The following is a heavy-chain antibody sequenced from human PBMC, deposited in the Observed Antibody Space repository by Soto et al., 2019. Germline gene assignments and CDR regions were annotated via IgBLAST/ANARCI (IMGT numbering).Heavy chain of an antibody. CDR1: GGSISSYY. D-gene: IGHD3-3*01. V-gene: IGHV4-59*01. CDR2: IYYSGST. J-gene: IGHJ4*02. Sequence: SETLSLTCTVSGGSISSYYWSWIRQPPGKGLEWIGYIYYSGSTNYNPSLKSRVTISVDTSKNQFSLKLSSVTAADTAVYYCARDSPYYDFWSGYYRRNFFDYWGQGTLVTVSS. CDR3: ARDSPYYDFWSGYYRRNFFDY.